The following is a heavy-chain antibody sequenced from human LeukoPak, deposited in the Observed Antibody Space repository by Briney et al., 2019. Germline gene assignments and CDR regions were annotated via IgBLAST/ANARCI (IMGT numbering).Heavy chain of an antibody. CDR2: INHGGST. J-gene: IGHJ5*02. D-gene: IGHD2-15*01. Sequence: SETLSLTCAVYGGSFSGYYWSWIRQPPGKGLEWIGEINHGGSTNYNPSLKSRVTISVDTSKNQFSLKLSSVTAADTAVYYCARGDYSPSPFDPWGQGTLVTVSS. CDR1: GGSFSGYY. V-gene: IGHV4-34*01. CDR3: ARGDYSPSPFDP.